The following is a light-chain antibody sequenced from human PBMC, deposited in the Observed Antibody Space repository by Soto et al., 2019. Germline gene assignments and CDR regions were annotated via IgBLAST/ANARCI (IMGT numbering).Light chain of an antibody. CDR1: QIVSSTY. J-gene: IGKJ1*01. Sequence: DIVLTQSPGTLSLSRGERVTLSCRASQIVSSTYLAWYQQKPGQAPRLLIYSTSSRATGIPDRFSGSVSGTDFTLTISRLEPEDFALYYCHHYGSSTGTFGQGTRVDIK. V-gene: IGKV3-20*01. CDR2: STS. CDR3: HHYGSSTGT.